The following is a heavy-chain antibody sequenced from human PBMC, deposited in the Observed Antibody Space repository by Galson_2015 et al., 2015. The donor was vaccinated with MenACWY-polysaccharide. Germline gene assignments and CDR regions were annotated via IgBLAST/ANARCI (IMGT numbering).Heavy chain of an antibody. CDR2: IKQDGSEK. D-gene: IGHD3-10*01. CDR1: GFTFSNYW. Sequence: SLRLSCAASGFTFSNYWMSWVRQAPGKGLEWVANIKQDGSEKYYVDSVKGRFTISRDNAKNSLYLRMNSLRAEDTAMYYCASQTWTGYFDYWGQGILFPVSS. V-gene: IGHV3-7*03. CDR3: ASQTWTGYFDY. J-gene: IGHJ4*02.